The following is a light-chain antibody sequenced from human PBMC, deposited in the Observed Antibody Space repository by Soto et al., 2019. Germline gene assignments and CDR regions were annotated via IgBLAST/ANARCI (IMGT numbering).Light chain of an antibody. Sequence: QSALTQPRSVSGSPGQSVTISCTGTSSDVGGYNYVSWYQQHPGKAPKLMIYDVGKRPSGVPDRFSGSKSGNTASLTISGLQAADEADYYCCSYAGSYTYVFGTGTKLT. CDR2: DVG. CDR3: CSYAGSYTYV. J-gene: IGLJ1*01. CDR1: SSDVGGYNY. V-gene: IGLV2-11*01.